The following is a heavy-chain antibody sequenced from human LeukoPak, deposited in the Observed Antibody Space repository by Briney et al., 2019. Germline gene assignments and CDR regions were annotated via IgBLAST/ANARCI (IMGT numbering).Heavy chain of an antibody. CDR3: AKAELPRPCFDY. CDR1: GLTFSSYA. Sequence: GGSLRLSCAASGLTFSSYAMSWVRQAPGKGLEWVSAISGSGGSTYYADSVKGRFTISRDNSKNTLYLQMNSLRAEDTAVYYCAKAELPRPCFDYWGQGTLVTVSS. V-gene: IGHV3-23*01. CDR2: ISGSGGST. J-gene: IGHJ4*02. D-gene: IGHD1-26*01.